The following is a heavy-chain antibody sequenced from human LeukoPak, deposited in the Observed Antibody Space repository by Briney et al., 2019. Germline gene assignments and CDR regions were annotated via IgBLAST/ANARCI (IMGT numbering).Heavy chain of an antibody. CDR2: VSGSGGTT. J-gene: IGHJ6*04. CDR1: GFTFSSYV. CDR3: AELGITMIGGV. D-gene: IGHD3-10*02. Sequence: GGSLRLSCAASGFTFSSYVMTWVRQAPGKGLEWVSGVSGSGGTTYYADLVKGRFTISRDNAKNSLYLQMNSLGAEDTAVYYCAELGITMIGGVWGKGTTVTISS. V-gene: IGHV3-23*01.